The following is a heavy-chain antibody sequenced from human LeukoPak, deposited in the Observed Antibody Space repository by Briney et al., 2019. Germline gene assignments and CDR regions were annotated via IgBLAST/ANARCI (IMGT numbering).Heavy chain of an antibody. CDR2: LYSDGRT. V-gene: IGHV4-39*02. CDR1: GGSITGTTYY. CDR3: ARRSGDWAVNWFDP. Sequence: SETLSLTCTVSGGSITGTTYYWAWFRQPPGKGLEWIGSLYSDGRTFYGPSRKSRIPISGDTSKNHFSLQLTSVTDADTAVYYCARRSGDWAVNWFDPWGQGTLVTVSS. D-gene: IGHD2-21*02. J-gene: IGHJ5*02.